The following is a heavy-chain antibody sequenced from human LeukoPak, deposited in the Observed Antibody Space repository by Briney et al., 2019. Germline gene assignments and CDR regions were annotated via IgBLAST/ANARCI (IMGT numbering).Heavy chain of an antibody. J-gene: IGHJ4*02. CDR3: ARGAYYYED. CDR2: ISSSSSTI. V-gene: IGHV3-48*01. Sequence: GGSLRLSSAASGFTFSSHSMNWVRQAPGYGLEWVSYISSSSSTIYYADSVKGRFTISRDNAKNSLYLQMNSLRAEDTAVYYCARGAYYYEDWGQGTLVTVSS. D-gene: IGHD3-22*01. CDR1: GFTFSSHS.